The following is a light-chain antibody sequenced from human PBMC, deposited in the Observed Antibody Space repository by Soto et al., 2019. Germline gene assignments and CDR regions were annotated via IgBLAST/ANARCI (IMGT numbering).Light chain of an antibody. V-gene: IGKV3-11*01. CDR1: QHIRPF. CDR2: GAS. CDR3: QQHSRWPPWT. J-gene: IGKJ1*01. Sequence: EVVLTQSPATLSLSPGERATLSCRASQHIRPFLDWYPQKPGQAPRLLICGASNRATGIPARFSGIGSGTYFTLTIRRLESEDFEVYYCQQHSRWPPWTFGQGTMVE.